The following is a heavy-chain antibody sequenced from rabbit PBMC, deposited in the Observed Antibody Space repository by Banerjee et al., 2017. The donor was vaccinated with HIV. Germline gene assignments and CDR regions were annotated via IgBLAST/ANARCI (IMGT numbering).Heavy chain of an antibody. CDR2: IDPIFGSA. J-gene: IGHJ4*01. D-gene: IGHD4-1*01. CDR1: GFSFSNKYV. Sequence: QEQLEESGGGLVQPEGSLTLTCTASGFSFSNKYVMCWVPQAPGKGLEWIGYIDPIFGSAVYANWVDGRFTISRHNTQNTVSLQLNSLTAADTATYFCARDLAGVIGWNFDLWGPGTLVTVS. V-gene: IGHV1S47*01. CDR3: ARDLAGVIGWNFDL.